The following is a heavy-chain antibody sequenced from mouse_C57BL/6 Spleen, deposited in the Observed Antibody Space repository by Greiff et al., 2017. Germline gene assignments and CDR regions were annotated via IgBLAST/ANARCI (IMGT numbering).Heavy chain of an antibody. Sequence: QVQLQQPGAELVMPGASVKLSCKASGYTFTSYWMHWVKQRPGQGLEWIGEIDPSDSSTNYNQKFKGKSTLTVDKSSSTAYMQLSSLTSEDSAVYYCARGRSDDWYFDVWGTGTTVTVAS. J-gene: IGHJ1*03. V-gene: IGHV1-69*01. CDR2: IDPSDSST. CDR1: GYTFTSYW. CDR3: ARGRSDDWYFDV.